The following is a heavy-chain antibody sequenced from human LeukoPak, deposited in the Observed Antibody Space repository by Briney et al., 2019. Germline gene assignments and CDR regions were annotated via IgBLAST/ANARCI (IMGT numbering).Heavy chain of an antibody. CDR1: GFTFSHYW. V-gene: IGHV3-7*03. Sequence: GGSLRLSCAASGFTFSHYWMSWVRQAPGKGLEWVANIKQDGSETYYVDSMRGRFTISRDNSKNTLYLQMNSLRAEDTAVYYCTKTTDSGCPTCYGYFDYWGQGALVTVSS. J-gene: IGHJ4*02. CDR2: IKQDGSET. D-gene: IGHD2-15*01. CDR3: TKTTDSGCPTCYGYFDY.